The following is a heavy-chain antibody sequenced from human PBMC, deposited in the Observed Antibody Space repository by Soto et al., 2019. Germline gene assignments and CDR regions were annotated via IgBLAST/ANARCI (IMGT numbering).Heavy chain of an antibody. CDR2: ISSSSSTI. D-gene: IGHD3-10*02. CDR1: GFTFSSYS. V-gene: IGHV3-48*02. J-gene: IGHJ4*02. CDR3: ARESRDGYNVLLGDY. Sequence: GGSLRLSCAASGFTFSSYSMNWVRQAPGKGLEWVSYISSSSSTIYYADSVKGRFTISRDNAKNSLYLQMNSLRDEDTAVYYCARESRDGYNVLLGDYWGQGTLVTVSS.